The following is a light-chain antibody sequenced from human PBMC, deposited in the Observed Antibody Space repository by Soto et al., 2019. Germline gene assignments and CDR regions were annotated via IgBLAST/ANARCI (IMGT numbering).Light chain of an antibody. V-gene: IGLV2-14*01. CDR3: SSYTSSGV. Sequence: QSALTQPASVSGSPGQSITISCTGTSSDVGGHNYVSWYQQHPGKAPKVMIYEVSNRPSGVSNRFSGSKSGNTASLTISGLQAEDEADYYCSSYTSSGVFGPGTKLTVL. CDR2: EVS. J-gene: IGLJ1*01. CDR1: SSDVGGHNY.